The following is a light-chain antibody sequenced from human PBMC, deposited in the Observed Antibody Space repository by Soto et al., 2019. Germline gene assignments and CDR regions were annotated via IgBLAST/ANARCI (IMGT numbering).Light chain of an antibody. V-gene: IGKV3D-20*02. CDR3: QQRNSWHPLT. J-gene: IGKJ4*01. CDR2: GAS. CDR1: QSVSSSY. Sequence: EILFTQSPGTLSLSPGERATLSCRASQSVSSSYLAWYQQKPGQAPRLIIYGASSRANGIPDRFSGSGSGTDFTLTISSLEPEDFAAYYCQQRNSWHPLTFGGGTKVDIK.